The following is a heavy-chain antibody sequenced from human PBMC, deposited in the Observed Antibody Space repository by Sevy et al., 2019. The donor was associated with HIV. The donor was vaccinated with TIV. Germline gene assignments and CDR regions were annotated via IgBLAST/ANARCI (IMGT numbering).Heavy chain of an antibody. CDR1: GFTFGNYA. CDR2: IWSDGVYH. D-gene: IGHD3-22*01. CDR3: ARGGYYYDNAAYYALDS. V-gene: IGHV3-33*01. Sequence: GGSLGLSCAATGFTFGNYAMHWVRQAPGKGRGWVAIIWSDGVYHYHGDSVKGRFTISRDNSKNTLYLQMNNVRVEDTAVYYCARGGYYYDNAAYYALDSWGQGTLVTVSS. J-gene: IGHJ4*02.